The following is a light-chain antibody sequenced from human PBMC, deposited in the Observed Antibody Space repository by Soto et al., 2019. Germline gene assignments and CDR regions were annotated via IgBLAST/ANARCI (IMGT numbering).Light chain of an antibody. V-gene: IGLV2-11*01. CDR3: CSYAGTYTYV. Sequence: QSALTQPRSVSGSPGQSVTISCTGTSSDVGGYNYVSWYQQHPGKAPKLMIHDVSKRPSGVPDRFSGSKSGNTASLTISGLQGEDEADYYCCSYAGTYTYVFGTGTKLTVL. CDR1: SSDVGGYNY. J-gene: IGLJ1*01. CDR2: DVS.